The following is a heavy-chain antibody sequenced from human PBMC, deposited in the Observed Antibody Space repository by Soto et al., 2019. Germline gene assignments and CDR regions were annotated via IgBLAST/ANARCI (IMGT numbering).Heavy chain of an antibody. CDR2: INSDGSST. D-gene: IGHD1-26*01. V-gene: IGHV3-74*01. CDR1: GFTFSSYW. Sequence: EVQLVESGGGLVQPGGSLRLSCAASGFTFSSYWMHWVRQAPGKGLVWVSRINSDGSSTSYADSVKGRFTISRDNAKNTLYLQLNSLRAEDTAVYYCARDSADARSPIGDWFDPWGQGTLVTVSS. J-gene: IGHJ5*02. CDR3: ARDSADARSPIGDWFDP.